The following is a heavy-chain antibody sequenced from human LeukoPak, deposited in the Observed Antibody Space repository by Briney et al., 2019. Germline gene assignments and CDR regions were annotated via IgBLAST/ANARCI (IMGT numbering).Heavy chain of an antibody. Sequence: ASVKVSCKASGGTFNNYVVSWVRQAPGQGLEWMGKLIPFFNTTYYAQKFQGRVTITADKSTTTAYMELSGLRSEDTAVYYCATADDRSGSYYILGFESWGQGTLVTVSS. D-gene: IGHD3-22*01. CDR2: LIPFFNTT. CDR1: GGTFNNYV. V-gene: IGHV1-69*06. J-gene: IGHJ5*01. CDR3: ATADDRSGSYYILGFES.